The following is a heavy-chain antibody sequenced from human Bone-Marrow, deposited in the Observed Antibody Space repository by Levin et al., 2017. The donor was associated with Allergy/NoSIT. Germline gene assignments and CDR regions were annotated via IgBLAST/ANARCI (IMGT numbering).Heavy chain of an antibody. CDR3: ARGGRPVGAQGADAFDI. Sequence: GESLKISCKTSEYTFADYYIHWVRQAPGQGLEWMGWINPNNGGTRYQQNFQGRVTMTRDTSISTAYMDLSSLRSDDTAVYYCARGGRPVGAQGADAFDIWGQGTMVTVSP. J-gene: IGHJ3*02. CDR2: INPNNGGT. D-gene: IGHD1-26*01. V-gene: IGHV1-2*02. CDR1: EYTFADYY.